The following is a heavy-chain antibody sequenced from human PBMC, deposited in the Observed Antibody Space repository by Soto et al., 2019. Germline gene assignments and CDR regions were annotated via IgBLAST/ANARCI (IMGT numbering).Heavy chain of an antibody. D-gene: IGHD6-25*01. Sequence: SETLSLTCTVSGGSISTTTYYWGWVRQPPGKGLEWIGNIYYTGRTYYNPYLKSRVTISVDTSKNQFSLRLNSVTAADTSFYYCATHRRYSSGWYYYGMDVWGQGTTVTVSS. CDR1: GGSISTTTYY. V-gene: IGHV4-39*01. CDR3: ATHRRYSSGWYYYGMDV. J-gene: IGHJ6*02. CDR2: IYYTGRT.